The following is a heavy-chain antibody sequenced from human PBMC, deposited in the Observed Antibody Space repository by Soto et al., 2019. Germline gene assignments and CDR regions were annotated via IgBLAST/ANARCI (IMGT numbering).Heavy chain of an antibody. V-gene: IGHV4-30-2*01. Sequence: SETLSLTRAVSGGSISSGGYSWSWIRQPPGKGLEWIGYIYHSGSTYYNPSLKSRVTISVDRSKNQFSLKLSSVTAADTAVYYCARAPPGGYDWYFDYWGQGTLVTVSS. CDR3: ARAPPGGYDWYFDY. J-gene: IGHJ4*02. CDR1: GGSISSGGYS. CDR2: IYHSGST. D-gene: IGHD5-12*01.